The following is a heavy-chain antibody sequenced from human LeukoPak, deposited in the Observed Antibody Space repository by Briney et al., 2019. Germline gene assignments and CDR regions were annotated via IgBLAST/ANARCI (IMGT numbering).Heavy chain of an antibody. V-gene: IGHV4-39*01. D-gene: IGHD1-7*01. Sequence: SETLSLTCSVSGGSISSSSYYWGWIRQPPGKGLEWIGSIFYSGSTYYNPSLKSRVTISVDTSKNQFSLKLSSVTAADTAVYYCARRLRTTHFDYWGQGTLVAVSS. J-gene: IGHJ4*02. CDR2: IFYSGST. CDR3: ARRLRTTHFDY. CDR1: GGSISSSSYY.